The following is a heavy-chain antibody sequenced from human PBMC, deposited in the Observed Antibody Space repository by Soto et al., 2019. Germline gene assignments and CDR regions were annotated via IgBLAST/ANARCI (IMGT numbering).Heavy chain of an antibody. CDR3: ARAYRDGVAAEEKIRNWYFDL. J-gene: IGHJ2*01. CDR2: IGTAGDT. V-gene: IGHV3-13*01. Sequence: GGSLRLSCAASGFTFSSYDMHWVRHATGKGLEWVSAIGTAGDTYYPGSVKGRFTISRENAKNSLYLQMNSLRAGDTAVYYCARAYRDGVAAEEKIRNWYFDLWGRGTLVTVSS. D-gene: IGHD6-13*01. CDR1: GFTFSSYD.